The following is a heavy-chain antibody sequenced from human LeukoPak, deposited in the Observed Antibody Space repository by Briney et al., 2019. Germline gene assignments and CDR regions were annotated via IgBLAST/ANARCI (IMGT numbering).Heavy chain of an antibody. Sequence: GGSLRLSCAAPGFTFRSYWMSWVRQAPGKGLEWVANINQGGSVKYYVDSVKGRFTISRDDAENSLYVQMNSLRDEDTAVYYCARVGYSGWNLEYWGQGTLVTVSS. V-gene: IGHV3-7*01. CDR1: GFTFRSYW. J-gene: IGHJ4*02. CDR3: ARVGYSGWNLEY. CDR2: INQGGSVK. D-gene: IGHD5-12*01.